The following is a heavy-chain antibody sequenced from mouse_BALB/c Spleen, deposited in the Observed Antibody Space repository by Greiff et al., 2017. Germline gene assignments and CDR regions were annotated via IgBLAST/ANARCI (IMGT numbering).Heavy chain of an antibody. CDR1: GDSITSGY. CDR3: AGGGYEGYYFDY. CDR2: ISYSGST. D-gene: IGHD2-14*01. Sequence: EVQLQQSGPSLVKPSQTLSLTCSVTGDSITSGYWNWIRKFPGNKLEYMGYISYSGSTYYNPSLKSRISITRDTSKNQYYLQLNSVTTEDTATYYCAGGGYEGYYFDYWGQGTTLTVSS. J-gene: IGHJ2*01. V-gene: IGHV3-8*02.